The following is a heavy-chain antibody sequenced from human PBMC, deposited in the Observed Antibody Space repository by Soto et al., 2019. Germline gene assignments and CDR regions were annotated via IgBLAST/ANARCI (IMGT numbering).Heavy chain of an antibody. V-gene: IGHV4-59*08. CDR3: ARLEGLATISYYFDF. D-gene: IGHD3-9*01. CDR1: GGSINSYY. Sequence: SETLSLTCTVSGGSINSYYWSWIRQPPGKGLEWIGQIYYTGSTNYNPSIKGRVTISVDRSKNQFSLRLSSVTAADSAVYYCARLEGLATISYYFDFWGPGALVTVSS. CDR2: IYYTGST. J-gene: IGHJ4*02.